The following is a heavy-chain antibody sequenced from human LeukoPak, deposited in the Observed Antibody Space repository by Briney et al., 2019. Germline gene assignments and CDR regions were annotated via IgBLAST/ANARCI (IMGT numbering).Heavy chain of an antibody. CDR1: GHTFTGQY. CDR2: NNPSGGDT. J-gene: IGHJ6*03. CDR3: ASGYYFYLDV. Sequence: ASVKVFCKASGHTFTGQYMHWVRQAPGQGLEWMGINNPSGGDTTYAQKFQGRVAMSRDTSTSTVYMELSSLRSEDTAVYYCASGYYFYLDVWGKGTTVTVSS. V-gene: IGHV1-46*01.